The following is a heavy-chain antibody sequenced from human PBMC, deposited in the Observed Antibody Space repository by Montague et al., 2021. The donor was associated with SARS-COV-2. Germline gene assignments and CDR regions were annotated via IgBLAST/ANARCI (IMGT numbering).Heavy chain of an antibody. CDR1: GGSFSGYY. D-gene: IGHD6-13*01. CDR2: INHSGST. V-gene: IGHV4-34*01. J-gene: IGHJ5*02. CDR3: ARGRYSSSWYGERRNWFDP. Sequence: SETLSLTCAVYGGSFSGYYWSWIRQPPGKGLEWIGEINHSGSTNYNPSLKSRVTISVDTSKNRFSLKLSSVTAADTAVYYCARGRYSSSWYGERRNWFDPWGQGTLVTVSS.